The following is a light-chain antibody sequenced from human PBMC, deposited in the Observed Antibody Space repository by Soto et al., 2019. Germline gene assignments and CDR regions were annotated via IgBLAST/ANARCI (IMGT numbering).Light chain of an antibody. CDR2: DVR. V-gene: IGLV2-11*01. J-gene: IGLJ1*01. CDR3: CSYAGSPYV. CDR1: SSDVGRYNY. Sequence: QSALTQPRSVSGSPGQSVTISCTGTSSDVGRYNYVSWYQHHPGKAPKLMIYDVRTRPSGVPDRFSGSKSGTTASLTISGLQAEDEADYYCCSYAGSPYVVGTGTKLTVL.